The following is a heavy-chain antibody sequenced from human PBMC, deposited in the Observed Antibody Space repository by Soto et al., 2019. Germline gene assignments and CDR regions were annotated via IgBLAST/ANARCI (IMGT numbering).Heavy chain of an antibody. J-gene: IGHJ4*02. Sequence: ASVKVSCKASGGTFSSYEITWVRQAPGQGLEWMGGIIPIFGTANYAQKFQGRVTITADESTSTAYMELSSLRSEDTAVYYCARGMLRGYFDCWGQGALVTVSS. CDR1: GGTFSSYE. D-gene: IGHD2-15*01. CDR3: ARGMLRGYFDC. V-gene: IGHV1-69*13. CDR2: IIPIFGTA.